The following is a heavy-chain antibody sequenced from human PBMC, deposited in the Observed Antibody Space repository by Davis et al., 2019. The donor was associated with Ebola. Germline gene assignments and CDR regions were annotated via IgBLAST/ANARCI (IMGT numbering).Heavy chain of an antibody. V-gene: IGHV3-30*03. CDR2: ISYDGSNK. Sequence: GESLKISCAASGFTFSSYGMHWVRQAPGKGLEWVAVISYDGSNKYYADSVKGRFTISRDNSKNTLYLQMNSLRAEDTAVYSCARARNYYYYGMDVWGQGTTVTVSS. CDR3: ARARNYYYYGMDV. J-gene: IGHJ6*02. D-gene: IGHD1-14*01. CDR1: GFTFSSYG.